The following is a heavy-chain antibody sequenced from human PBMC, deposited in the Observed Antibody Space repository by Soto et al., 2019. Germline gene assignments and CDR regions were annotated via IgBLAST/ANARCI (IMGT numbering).Heavy chain of an antibody. CDR1: GFTFSSYW. CDR2: INSDGSST. CDR3: ARDTGYSSGWYYYYGMDV. J-gene: IGHJ6*02. V-gene: IGHV3-74*01. D-gene: IGHD6-19*01. Sequence: GGSLRLSCAASGFTFSSYWMHWVRQAPGKGLVWVSRINSDGSSTSYADSVKGRFTISRDNAKNTLYLQMNSLRAEDTAVYYCARDTGYSSGWYYYYGMDVWGQGTTVTVSS.